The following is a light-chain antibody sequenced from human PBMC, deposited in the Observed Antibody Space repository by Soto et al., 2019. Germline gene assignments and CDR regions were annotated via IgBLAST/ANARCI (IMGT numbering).Light chain of an antibody. J-gene: IGLJ3*02. CDR1: SSDIGGYKY. V-gene: IGLV2-14*01. CDR2: EVS. CDR3: SSYTSSSTWV. Sequence: QSVLTQPASVSGSPGQAITISCTGTSSDIGGYKYVSWYQQYPGKAPQLIIYEVSNRPSGVSNRFSGSKSGNTASLTISGLQAEDEADYYCSSYTSSSTWVFGGGTKLTVL.